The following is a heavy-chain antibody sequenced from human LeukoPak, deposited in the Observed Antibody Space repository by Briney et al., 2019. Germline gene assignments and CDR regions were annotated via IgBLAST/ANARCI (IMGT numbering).Heavy chain of an antibody. CDR1: GFTFSNYA. CDR3: ASQDRGGYNGPVDY. CDR2: IMGSGGGP. J-gene: IGHJ4*02. D-gene: IGHD5-24*01. V-gene: IGHV3-23*01. Sequence: GGSLRLSCAASGFTFSNYAISWVRQAPGEGLEWVSGIMGSGGGPFYAESVKGRFTISRHNAKNSLYLQMNSLRAEDTAVYYCASQDRGGYNGPVDYWGQGTLVTVSS.